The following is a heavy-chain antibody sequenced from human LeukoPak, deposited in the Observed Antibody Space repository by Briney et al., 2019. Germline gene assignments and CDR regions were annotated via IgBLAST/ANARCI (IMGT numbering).Heavy chain of an antibody. V-gene: IGHV3-53*01. CDR2: IYTGGNT. CDR1: GFTFSSYA. Sequence: PGRSLRLSCAASGFTFSSYAMHWVRQAPGKGLEWVSPIYTGGNTYYAASVKGRFTISRDFSKNTVFLHMNSLRAEDTAMYYCARGDDSGYYDYFDYWGQGALVTVSS. CDR3: ARGDDSGYYDYFDY. D-gene: IGHD3-22*01. J-gene: IGHJ4*02.